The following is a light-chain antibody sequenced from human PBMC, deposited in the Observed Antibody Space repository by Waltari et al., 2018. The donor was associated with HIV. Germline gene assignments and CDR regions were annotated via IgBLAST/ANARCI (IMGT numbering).Light chain of an antibody. J-gene: IGKJ2*01. CDR2: GAA. Sequence: EIVMTQSPATLSVSPGERATLSCRASQSIGSNLAWYQQKPGQAPRLLIYGAATRAAGLPASFTGSGTGTDFALTISSLQSEDFAVYYCQQYSNWPDTFGQGTNLEIK. V-gene: IGKV3-15*01. CDR3: QQYSNWPDT. CDR1: QSIGSN.